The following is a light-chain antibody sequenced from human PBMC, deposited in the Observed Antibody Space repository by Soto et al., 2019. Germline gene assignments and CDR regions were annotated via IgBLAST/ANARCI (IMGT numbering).Light chain of an antibody. V-gene: IGKV1-5*03. CDR2: KAS. CDR3: QQYNSYSEA. Sequence: DIQMTQSPSTLSGSVGDRVTITCRASQTISSWLAWYQQKPGKAPKLLIYKASTLKSGVPSRFSGSGSGTDFTLTISRLEPEDFAVYYCQQYNSYSEAFGQGTKVDIK. CDR1: QTISSW. J-gene: IGKJ1*01.